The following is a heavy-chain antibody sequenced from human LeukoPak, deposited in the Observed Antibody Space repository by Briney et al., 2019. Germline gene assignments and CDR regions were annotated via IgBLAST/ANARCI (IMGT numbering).Heavy chain of an antibody. CDR1: GFTFSSYS. CDR2: ISSSSSYI. D-gene: IGHD2/OR15-2a*01. CDR3: ARDLWYCNSSCPLEAY. V-gene: IGHV3-21*01. Sequence: PGGSLRLSCAASGFTFSSYSMNWVRQAPGKRLEWVSSISSSSSYIYYADSVKGRFTISRDNAKNSLYLQMNSPSIADTAVNHCARDLWYCNSSCPLEAYWGQGTLVTVSS. J-gene: IGHJ4*02.